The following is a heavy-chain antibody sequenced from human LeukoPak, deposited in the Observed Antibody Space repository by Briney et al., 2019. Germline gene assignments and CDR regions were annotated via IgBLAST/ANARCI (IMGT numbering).Heavy chain of an antibody. J-gene: IGHJ5*02. V-gene: IGHV3-20*04. Sequence: GGSLRLSCAASGFTSDDHGTSWVRQAPGKGLEWVSHINWNGASIGYADSVKGRFTISRDNAKTSLYLQMNSLRAEDTALYYCARHIAAAGTNWFDPWGQGTLVTVSS. D-gene: IGHD6-13*01. CDR1: GFTSDDHG. CDR3: ARHIAAAGTNWFDP. CDR2: INWNGASI.